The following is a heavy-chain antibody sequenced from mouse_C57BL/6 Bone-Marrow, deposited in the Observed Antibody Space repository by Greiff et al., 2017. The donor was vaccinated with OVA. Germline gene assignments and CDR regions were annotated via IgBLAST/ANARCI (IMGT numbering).Heavy chain of an antibody. V-gene: IGHV1-54*01. CDR3: ARNPLTTADYIDY. CDR1: GYAFTNYL. D-gene: IGHD1-2*01. CDR2: INPGSGGT. J-gene: IGHJ2*01. Sequence: QVQLQQSGAELVRPGTSVKVSCKASGYAFTNYLIEWVKQRLGQGLEWIGVINPGSGGTNYNEKFKGKATLAADKSSSTAYMQLSSLTSEDSAVYFCARNPLTTADYIDYWGQGTTLTVSS.